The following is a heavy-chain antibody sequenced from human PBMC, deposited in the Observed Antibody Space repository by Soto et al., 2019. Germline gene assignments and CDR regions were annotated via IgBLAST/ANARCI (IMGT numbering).Heavy chain of an antibody. J-gene: IGHJ4*02. CDR3: ARGRGYCSGGSCYGDY. CDR2: MNPNSGNT. V-gene: IGHV1-8*01. Sequence: ASVKVSFKASGYTFTSYDINWVRQATGQGLEWMGWMNPNSGNTGYAQKFQGRVTMTRNTSISTAYMELSSLRSEDTAVYYCARGRGYCSGGSCYGDYWGQGTLVTVSS. D-gene: IGHD2-15*01. CDR1: GYTFTSYD.